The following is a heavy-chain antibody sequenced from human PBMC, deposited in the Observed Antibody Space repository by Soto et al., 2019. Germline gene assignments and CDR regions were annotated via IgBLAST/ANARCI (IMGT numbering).Heavy chain of an antibody. CDR2: IYPGDSET. CDR3: AREGETYGGNPRYYYSAMDV. D-gene: IGHD4-17*01. CDR1: GYSFPSYW. Sequence: EVQLVQSGAEVKKPGESLKISCKGSGYSFPSYWIAWVRKMPGKGLEWMGIIYPGDSETRYSPSFQGQVTISADDSISTAYLQWSSLKASDSGMYYCAREGETYGGNPRYYYSAMDVWGQGTTVTVSS. J-gene: IGHJ6*02. V-gene: IGHV5-51*01.